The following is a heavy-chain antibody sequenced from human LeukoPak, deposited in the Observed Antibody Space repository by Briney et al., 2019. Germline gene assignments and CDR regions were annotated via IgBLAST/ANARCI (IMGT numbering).Heavy chain of an antibody. CDR1: GYTFTGYY. D-gene: IGHD6-13*01. CDR3: ARDIASTSDGSGY. V-gene: IGHV1-2*02. CDR2: INPDSGGT. J-gene: IGHJ4*02. Sequence: GASVKVSCKAFGYTFTGYYIHWVRQAPGQGLEWLGWINPDSGGTNYAQKFQGRVTVTRDTSISTAYMDLSSLRSDDTAVYYCARDIASTSDGSGYWGQGTLVTVSS.